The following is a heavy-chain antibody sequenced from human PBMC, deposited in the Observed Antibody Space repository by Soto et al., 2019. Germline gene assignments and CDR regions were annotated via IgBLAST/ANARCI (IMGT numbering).Heavy chain of an antibody. D-gene: IGHD3-10*01. CDR1: GYNFLTYG. V-gene: IGHV1-18*01. Sequence: GASVKVSCKASGYNFLTYGISWLRQAPVRGLEWMGWISTDNTHRNYAQNFQERFTMTTDTSTNTAYMELRSLRSDDTAIYYCARDRPGISVIRAVKTYNYFDPWGQGTLVTVSS. J-gene: IGHJ5*02. CDR2: ISTDNTHR. CDR3: ARDRPGISVIRAVKTYNYFDP.